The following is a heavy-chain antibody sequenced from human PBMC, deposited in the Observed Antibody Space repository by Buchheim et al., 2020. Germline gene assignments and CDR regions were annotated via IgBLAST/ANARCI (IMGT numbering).Heavy chain of an antibody. Sequence: EVQLVESGGGLVQPGGSLRLSCAASGFTFSSYWMSWVRQAPGKGLEWVAHIKQDGSEKYYVDSVKGRFTISRDNAKNSLYLPMNSLRAEDTAVYYCAREYSSGWYWSHNGMDVWGQGTT. D-gene: IGHD6-19*01. J-gene: IGHJ6*02. V-gene: IGHV3-7*01. CDR2: IKQDGSEK. CDR3: AREYSSGWYWSHNGMDV. CDR1: GFTFSSYW.